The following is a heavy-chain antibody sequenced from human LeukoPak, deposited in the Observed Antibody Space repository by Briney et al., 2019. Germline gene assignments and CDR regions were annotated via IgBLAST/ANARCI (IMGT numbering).Heavy chain of an antibody. Sequence: GWTLRLSCAASGFTFSNYWMSWVRQAPGKGLEWVANIGVDGSEKYYVDSVKGRFTISRDNAKNSLSLQMNSLRAEDTAVYYCVRGGGGLDMWGQGTMVTVSS. V-gene: IGHV3-7*01. CDR1: GFTFSNYW. CDR2: IGVDGSEK. CDR3: VRGGGGLDM. J-gene: IGHJ3*02. D-gene: IGHD3-10*01.